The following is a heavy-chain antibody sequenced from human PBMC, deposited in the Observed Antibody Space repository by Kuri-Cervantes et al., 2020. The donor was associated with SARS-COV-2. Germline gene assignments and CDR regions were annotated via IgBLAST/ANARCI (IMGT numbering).Heavy chain of an antibody. D-gene: IGHD2-21*01. V-gene: IGHV3-11*06. CDR1: GFTFSDYY. CDR2: ISTSSAYI. CDR3: AREIEGFDI. Sequence: GGSLRLSCAASGFTFSDYYMSWIRQAPGKGLEWVSYISTSSAYIYHGDSVKGRFIISRDNAKNSLYLQMTSLRAEDTAVYYCAREIEGFDIWGQGTMVTVSS. J-gene: IGHJ3*02.